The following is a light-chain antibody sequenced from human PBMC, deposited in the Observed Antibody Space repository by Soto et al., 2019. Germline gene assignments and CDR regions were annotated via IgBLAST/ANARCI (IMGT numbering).Light chain of an antibody. Sequence: QSALTQPASVSGSPGQSITISCTGTSSDVGGYKYVSWYQQNPGKAPKLMIYEVSNRPSGVSNRFSGSKSGNTASLTISGLQAEDEADYYCSSYRRSSTPYLVFGGGTKLTVL. V-gene: IGLV2-14*01. CDR1: SSDVGGYKY. CDR3: SSYRRSSTPYLV. CDR2: EVS. J-gene: IGLJ2*01.